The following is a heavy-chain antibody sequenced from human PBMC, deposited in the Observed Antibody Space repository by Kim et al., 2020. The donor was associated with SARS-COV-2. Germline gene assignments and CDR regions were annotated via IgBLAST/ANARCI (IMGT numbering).Heavy chain of an antibody. CDR2: IYYSGST. CDR1: GGSISSYY. J-gene: IGHJ5*02. V-gene: IGHV4-59*01. CDR3: ARIRYGSGSHGWFDP. D-gene: IGHD3-10*01. Sequence: ETLSLTCTVSGGSISSYYWSWIRQPPGKGLEWIGYIYYSGSTNYNPSLKSRVTISVDTSKNQFSLKLSSVTAADTAVYYCARIRYGSGSHGWFDPWGQGTLVTVSS.